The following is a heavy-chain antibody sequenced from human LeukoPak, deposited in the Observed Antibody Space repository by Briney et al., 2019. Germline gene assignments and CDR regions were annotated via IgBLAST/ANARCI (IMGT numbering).Heavy chain of an antibody. Sequence: GESLKISCKGSGYSFTSYWIGWVRQMPGKGLEWMGIIYPGYSDTRYSPSFQGQVTISADKSISTAYLQWSSLKASDTAMYYCARGRADIVVVPAATPFDYWGQGTLVTVSS. CDR1: GYSFTSYW. V-gene: IGHV5-51*01. CDR2: IYPGYSDT. D-gene: IGHD2-2*01. J-gene: IGHJ4*02. CDR3: ARGRADIVVVPAATPFDY.